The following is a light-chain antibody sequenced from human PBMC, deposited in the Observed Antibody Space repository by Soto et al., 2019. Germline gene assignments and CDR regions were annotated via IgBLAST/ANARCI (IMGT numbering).Light chain of an antibody. Sequence: GLTPSGGTLSLSPLERASLSFRSSQTVRNNSLAWYQQKPGQAPRLLIYAASSRATGIPDRFSGGGSGTDFTLTISSLEPEDFAVYYCQKFSSYPLNFGGGTKVDI. CDR2: AAS. V-gene: IGKV3-20*01. CDR3: QKFSSYPLN. CDR1: QTVRNNS. J-gene: IGKJ4*01.